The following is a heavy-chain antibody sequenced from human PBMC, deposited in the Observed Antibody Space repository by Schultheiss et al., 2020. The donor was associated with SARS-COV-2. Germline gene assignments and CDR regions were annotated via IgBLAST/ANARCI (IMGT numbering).Heavy chain of an antibody. J-gene: IGHJ4*02. D-gene: IGHD2-2*01. CDR1: GGTFSSYA. CDR2: IIPIFGTA. Sequence: SVKVSCKASGGTFSSYAISWVRQAPGQGLEWMGGIIPIFGTANYAQRFQGRVTITADESTSTAYMELSSLRSEDTAVYYCARDGDWRGRIVVVPAAPISIPFDYWGQGTLVTVSS. CDR3: ARDGDWRGRIVVVPAAPISIPFDY. V-gene: IGHV1-69*13.